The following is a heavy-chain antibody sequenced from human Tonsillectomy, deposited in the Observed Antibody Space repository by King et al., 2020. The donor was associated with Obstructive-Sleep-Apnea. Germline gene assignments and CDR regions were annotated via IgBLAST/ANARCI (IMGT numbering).Heavy chain of an antibody. CDR1: GGSISSNY. V-gene: IGHV4-59*01. CDR3: ACTKLLIRPNGLGG. CDR2: VHYSGST. Sequence: QLQESGPGLVKPSETLSLTCTVSGGSISSNYWSWIRQPPGKGLEWIGYVHYSGSTNYNPSLKSRITISVDTSKNQFSLKVSSVTAADTAVYYCACTKLLIRPNGLGGWGQGTTVTVSS. D-gene: IGHD2-21*01. J-gene: IGHJ6*02.